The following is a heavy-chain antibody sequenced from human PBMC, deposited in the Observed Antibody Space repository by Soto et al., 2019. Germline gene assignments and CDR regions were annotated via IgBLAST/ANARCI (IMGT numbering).Heavy chain of an antibody. CDR2: ISGSGGST. V-gene: IGHV3-23*01. CDR1: GFTFSSYA. CDR3: AKVFSMLVFSSGSHVDYHSV. J-gene: IGHJ6*03. D-gene: IGHD3-16*01. Sequence: EGSLRLSCAASGFTFSSYAMSWVRQAPGKGLEWVSAISGSGGSTYYADSVKGRFTISRDNSKNTLYLQMNSLRAEDTAVYYCAKVFSMLVFSSGSHVDYHSVWAK.